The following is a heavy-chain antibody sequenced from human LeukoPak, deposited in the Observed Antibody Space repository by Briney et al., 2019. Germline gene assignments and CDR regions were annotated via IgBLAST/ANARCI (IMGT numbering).Heavy chain of an antibody. Sequence: SETLSLTCTVSGGSISTYYWSWIRQPPGKGLEWIGSMYYSGSTNYKPSLKSRVTISVDTSKNQFSLKLSSVTAADTAVYYCATRGNYYYDTSGSYILAEIDYWGQGSLVTVSS. V-gene: IGHV4-59*08. D-gene: IGHD3-22*01. J-gene: IGHJ4*02. CDR3: ATRGNYYYDTSGSYILAEIDY. CDR2: MYYSGST. CDR1: GGSISTYY.